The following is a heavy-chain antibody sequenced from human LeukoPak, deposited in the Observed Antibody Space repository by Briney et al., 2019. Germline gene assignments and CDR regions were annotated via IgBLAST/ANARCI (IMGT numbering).Heavy chain of an antibody. CDR3: AKDFGYDFWSGYTYGMDV. Sequence: GGSLRLSCAASGFTFSSYAMSWVRQAPGKGLEWVSAISCSGGSTYYADSVKGRFTISRDNSKNTLYLQMNSLRAEDTAVYYCAKDFGYDFWSGYTYGMDVWGQGTTVTVSS. J-gene: IGHJ6*02. CDR2: ISCSGGST. CDR1: GFTFSSYA. D-gene: IGHD3-3*01. V-gene: IGHV3-23*01.